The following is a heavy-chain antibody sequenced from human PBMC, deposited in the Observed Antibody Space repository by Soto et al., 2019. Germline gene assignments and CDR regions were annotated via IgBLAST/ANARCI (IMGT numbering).Heavy chain of an antibody. D-gene: IGHD2-15*01. CDR1: GFTFSSYG. V-gene: IGHV3-30*18. CDR3: AKGYCSGGSCYYYYYMDV. CDR2: ISYDGSNK. J-gene: IGHJ6*03. Sequence: QVQLVESGGGVVQPVRSLRLSCAASGFTFSSYGMHWVRQAPGKGLEWVAVISYDGSNKYYADSVKGRFTISRDNSKNTLYLQMNSLRAEDTAVYYCAKGYCSGGSCYYYYYMDVWGKGTTVTVSS.